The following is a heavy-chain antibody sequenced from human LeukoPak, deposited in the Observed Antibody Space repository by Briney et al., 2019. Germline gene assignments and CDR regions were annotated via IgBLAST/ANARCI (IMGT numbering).Heavy chain of an antibody. V-gene: IGHV3-53*01. Sequence: PGGSLRLSCAASGFTVSSNYMSWVRQAPGKGLEWVSVIYSGGSTNYADSVKGRFTISRDNSKNTLYLQMNSLRAEDTAVYYCARAPGKTYYYYYMDVWGKGTTVTVSS. CDR3: ARAPGKTYYYYYMDV. CDR1: GFTVSSNY. J-gene: IGHJ6*03. CDR2: IYSGGST.